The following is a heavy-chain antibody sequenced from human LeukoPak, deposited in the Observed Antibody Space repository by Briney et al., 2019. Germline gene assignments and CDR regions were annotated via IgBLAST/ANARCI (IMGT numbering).Heavy chain of an antibody. CDR3: ARGSRDTDAFDI. D-gene: IGHD2-21*01. CDR1: GGSFSGYY. V-gene: IGHV4-34*01. Sequence: TETLSLTCAVYGGSFSGYYWSWIRQPPGKGLEWIGEINHSGSTNYNPSLKSRVTISVDTSKNQFSLKLSSVTAADTAAYYCARGSRDTDAFDIWGQGTMVTVSS. J-gene: IGHJ3*02. CDR2: INHSGST.